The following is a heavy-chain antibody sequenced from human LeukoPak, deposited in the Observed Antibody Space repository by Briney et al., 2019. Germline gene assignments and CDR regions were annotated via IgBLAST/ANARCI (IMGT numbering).Heavy chain of an antibody. CDR3: ARDFGYSYGYDFDY. D-gene: IGHD5-18*01. CDR2: ISSSSSYI. Sequence: GSLRLSCAASGFTFSSYSMNWVRQAPGKGLEWVSSISSSSSYIYYADSVKGRFTISRDNAKNSLYLQMNSPRAEDTAVYYCARDFGYSYGYDFDYWGQGTLVTVSS. V-gene: IGHV3-21*01. J-gene: IGHJ4*02. CDR1: GFTFSSYS.